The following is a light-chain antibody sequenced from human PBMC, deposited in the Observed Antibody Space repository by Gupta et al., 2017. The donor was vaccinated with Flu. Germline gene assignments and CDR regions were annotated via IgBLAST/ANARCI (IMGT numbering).Light chain of an antibody. CDR2: DVT. CDR1: SSDVGGYKY. CDR3: CSYAGSYWV. Sequence: QSALTQPPSVSGSPGQSVTISCTGTSSDVGGYKYVSWYQQHPGKAPKLMIYDVTKRPSGVPDRFSGFKSGNTASLTISGRQAEDEADYSCCSYAGSYWVFGGGTKVTVL. V-gene: IGLV2-11*01. J-gene: IGLJ3*02.